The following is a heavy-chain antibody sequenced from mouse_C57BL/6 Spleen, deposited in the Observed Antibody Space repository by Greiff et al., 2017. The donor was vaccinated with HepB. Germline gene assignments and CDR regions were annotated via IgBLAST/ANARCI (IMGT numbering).Heavy chain of an antibody. CDR2: INPSSGYT. CDR1: GYTFTSYW. V-gene: IGHV1-7*01. Sequence: QVQLQQSGAELAKPGASVKLSCKASGYTFTSYWMHWVKQRPGQGLEWIGYINPSSGYTKYNQKFKDKATLTADKSSGTAYMQLSSLTYEDSAVYYCAREGDSNYDYAMDYWGQGTSVTVSS. D-gene: IGHD2-5*01. CDR3: AREGDSNYDYAMDY. J-gene: IGHJ4*01.